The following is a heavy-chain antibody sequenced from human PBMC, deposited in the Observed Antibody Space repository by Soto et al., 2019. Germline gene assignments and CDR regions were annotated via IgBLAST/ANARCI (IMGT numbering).Heavy chain of an antibody. J-gene: IGHJ5*02. V-gene: IGHV3-48*01. CDR2: ISATSNHI. CDR3: AREVGLELRRSSWFDP. Sequence: HPGGSLRLSCVASDFTFSTYSMNWVRQAPGKGLEWVAYISATSNHIYYADSVKGRFTISRDNSKNTLYLQMNSLRAEDTAVYYCAREVGLELRRSSWFDPWGQGTLVTVSS. D-gene: IGHD1-7*01. CDR1: DFTFSTYS.